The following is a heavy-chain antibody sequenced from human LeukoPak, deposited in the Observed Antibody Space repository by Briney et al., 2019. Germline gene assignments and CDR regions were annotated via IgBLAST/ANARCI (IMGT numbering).Heavy chain of an antibody. CDR1: GGSFSGYY. CDR2: INHSGRT. D-gene: IGHD4-17*01. J-gene: IGHJ4*02. Sequence: SETLSLTCAVYGGSFSGYYWSWIRQPPGKGLEWIGEINHSGRTNYKSSLKSRVTISVDTSKNQFSLKMTSATAADTAVYYCARQGLYGDYFWGQGTLVTVSS. CDR3: ARQGLYGDYF. V-gene: IGHV4-34*01.